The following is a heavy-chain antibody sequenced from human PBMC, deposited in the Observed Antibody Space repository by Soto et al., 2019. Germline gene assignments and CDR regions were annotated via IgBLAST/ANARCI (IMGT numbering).Heavy chain of an antibody. J-gene: IGHJ6*02. CDR1: GYIFISYG. V-gene: IGHV1-18*01. CDR2: ISAYNGNT. D-gene: IGHD5-18*01. CDR3: ARLGMPVDTPIYAYGMDV. Sequence: QVQLVQSGAEVKKPGASVKVSCKASGYIFISYGISWVRQAPGQGLEWMGWISAYNGNTNYAQKLQGRVTRTTDTSTSTAYMELRSLRSDDTAVYYGARLGMPVDTPIYAYGMDVWGQGTTVTVSS.